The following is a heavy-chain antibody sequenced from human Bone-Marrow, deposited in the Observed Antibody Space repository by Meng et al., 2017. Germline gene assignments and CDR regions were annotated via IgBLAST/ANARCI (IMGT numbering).Heavy chain of an antibody. CDR1: GDPISRSNW. CDR2: IYHSGNT. D-gene: IGHD6-19*01. CDR3: ARKALAGNFDY. V-gene: IGHV4-4*02. Sequence: QVEMKESGPGLVKPSGTMSLTIAVSGDPISRSNWWSWVRQPSGKGLEWIGEIYHSGNTNYNASLKSRVTLSIEKSKNQFSLKLSSVTAADTAVYYCARKALAGNFDYWGQGTLVTVSS. J-gene: IGHJ4*02.